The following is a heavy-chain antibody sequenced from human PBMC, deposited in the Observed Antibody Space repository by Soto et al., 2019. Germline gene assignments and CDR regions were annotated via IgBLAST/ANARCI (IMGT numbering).Heavy chain of an antibody. V-gene: IGHV1-3*01. D-gene: IGHD2-2*01. CDR3: ARADCSSTTCYFYYGMDV. Sequence: ASVKVSCKASGYTFTSYALHWVRQAPGQRXEWMGRINPGNDNTRYSQKFQPRVTITRDTSASIAHMELSSLTSDDTAVYYCARADCSSTTCYFYYGMDVWGRGTTVTVSS. J-gene: IGHJ6*02. CDR2: INPGNDNT. CDR1: GYTFTSYA.